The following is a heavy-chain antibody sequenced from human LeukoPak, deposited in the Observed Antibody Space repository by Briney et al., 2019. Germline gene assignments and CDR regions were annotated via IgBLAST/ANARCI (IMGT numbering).Heavy chain of an antibody. D-gene: IGHD3-10*01. V-gene: IGHV4-59*01. CDR1: XGXXXXXY. J-gene: IGHJ5*02. CDR3: ARDRELGS. Sequence: EXLSLTCTXXXGXXXXXYWXXXLQPPXXALEWIGYFYNSGSTDYNPSLRSRVTISVDTSKNQFSLRLSSLTAADTAVYYCARDRELGSWGQGTLVTVSA. CDR2: FYNSGST.